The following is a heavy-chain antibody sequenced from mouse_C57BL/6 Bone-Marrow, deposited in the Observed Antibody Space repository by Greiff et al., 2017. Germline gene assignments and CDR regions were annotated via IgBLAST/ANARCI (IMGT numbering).Heavy chain of an antibody. J-gene: IGHJ4*01. CDR3: ARCGNYAYAMDY. V-gene: IGHV1-50*01. D-gene: IGHD2-1*01. Sequence: VKLQQPGAEFVKPGASVKLSCKASGYTFTSYWMQWVKQRPGKGLEWIGEIDPPDSYTNYNQKFKGKATLTVDPSSSTAYMQLSSLTSEDSAVYYCARCGNYAYAMDYWGQGTSVTVSS. CDR1: GYTFTSYW. CDR2: IDPPDSYT.